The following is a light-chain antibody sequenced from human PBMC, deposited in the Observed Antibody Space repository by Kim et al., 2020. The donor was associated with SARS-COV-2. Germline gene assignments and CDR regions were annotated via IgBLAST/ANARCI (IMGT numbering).Light chain of an antibody. J-gene: IGKJ2*03. CDR1: HTVTSNY. CDR2: GAS. CDR3: QQFGGSPMYS. V-gene: IGKV3-20*01. Sequence: SPGERATLPHRASHTVTSNYLSWYQQKPGQPPRLLIYGASTRATGTPDRFTGTGSGTDFTLTIRRLEPEDFAVYYCQQFGGSPMYSFGQGTKLEIK.